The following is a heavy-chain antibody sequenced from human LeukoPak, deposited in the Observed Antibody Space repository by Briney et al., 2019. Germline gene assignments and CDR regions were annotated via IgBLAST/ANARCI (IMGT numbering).Heavy chain of an antibody. Sequence: GGSLRLSCVASGFNFNSYEMTWVRQAPGKGLEWVSYISSSGSTIYYADSVKGRFTISRDNAKNSLYLQMNSLRAEDTAVYYCARGGDGYNYIPVDYWGQGTLVTVSS. V-gene: IGHV3-48*03. J-gene: IGHJ4*02. CDR1: GFNFNSYE. CDR2: ISSSGSTI. D-gene: IGHD5-24*01. CDR3: ARGGDGYNYIPVDY.